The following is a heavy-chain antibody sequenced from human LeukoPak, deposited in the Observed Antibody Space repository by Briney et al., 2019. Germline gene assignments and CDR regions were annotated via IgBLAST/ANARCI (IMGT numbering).Heavy chain of an antibody. CDR2: ISGSGGST. D-gene: IGHD1-26*01. V-gene: IGHV3-23*01. CDR1: GFTFSSYA. Sequence: GGSLRLSCAASGFTFSSYAMSWVRQAPGKGLEWVSAISGSGGSTYYADSVKGRFTISRDNSKNTLYLQMNSLRAEDTAVYYCAKGAGLVGATTDDYFDYWGQGTLVTVSS. CDR3: AKGAGLVGATTDDYFDY. J-gene: IGHJ4*02.